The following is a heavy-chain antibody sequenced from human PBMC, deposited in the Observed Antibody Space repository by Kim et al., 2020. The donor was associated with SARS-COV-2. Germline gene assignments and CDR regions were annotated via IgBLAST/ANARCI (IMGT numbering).Heavy chain of an antibody. CDR3: TRAKVIGTY. CDR1: GFTFSSYW. D-gene: IGHD3-10*01. Sequence: GGSLRLSCGGSGFTFSSYWMPWVRQAPGKGLEWVGSIKEDEAEKQYVGSVKGRFTISRDNAKNLLYLQMNNLRAEDTAVYYCTRAKVIGTYWGQGSLGT. CDR2: IKEDEAEK. V-gene: IGHV3-7*03. J-gene: IGHJ4*02.